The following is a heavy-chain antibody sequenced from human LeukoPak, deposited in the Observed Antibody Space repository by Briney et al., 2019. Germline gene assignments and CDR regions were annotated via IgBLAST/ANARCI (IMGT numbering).Heavy chain of an antibody. CDR2: IYYSGST. V-gene: IGHV4-39*01. CDR1: GGSISSSSYY. D-gene: IGHD3-10*01. Sequence: PSETLSLTCTVSGGSISSSSYYWGWIRQPPGKGLEWIGSIYYSGSTYYNPSLKSRVAISVDTSKNQFSLKLSSVTAADTAVYYCARRLGYYYGSGASSGMGFDPWGQGTLVTVSS. J-gene: IGHJ5*02. CDR3: ARRLGYYYGSGASSGMGFDP.